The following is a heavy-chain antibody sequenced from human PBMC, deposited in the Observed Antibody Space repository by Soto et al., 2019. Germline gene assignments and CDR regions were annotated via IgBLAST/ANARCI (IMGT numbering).Heavy chain of an antibody. J-gene: IGHJ4*02. Sequence: EVQLVESGGGLVQPGGSLKLSCAVSGFTFSGSAMHWVRQASGKVLEWVGRIRSKSNSYATAYAASVKGRFTISRDDSKNTAYLQMTSLKTEDTAVYYCTIGYGDYVRYYWGQGNLVSVSS. CDR1: GFTFSGSA. CDR2: IRSKSNSYAT. CDR3: TIGYGDYVRYY. D-gene: IGHD4-17*01. V-gene: IGHV3-73*01.